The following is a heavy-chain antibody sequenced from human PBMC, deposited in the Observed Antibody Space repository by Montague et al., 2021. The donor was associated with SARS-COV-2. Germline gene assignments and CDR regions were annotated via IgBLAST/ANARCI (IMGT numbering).Heavy chain of an antibody. CDR3: ARVHFVSSGWYPDAFDI. D-gene: IGHD6-19*01. CDR2: IYYSGST. V-gene: IGHV4-31*03. Sequence: TLSLTCTVSGASISSGGYYWSWIRQHPGKGLEWIGYIYYSGSTYYNPSLKSRLTISVDTSKNQFSLKLSSVTAADTAVYYCARVHFVSSGWYPDAFDIWGQGTMVTVSS. CDR1: GASISSGGYY. J-gene: IGHJ3*02.